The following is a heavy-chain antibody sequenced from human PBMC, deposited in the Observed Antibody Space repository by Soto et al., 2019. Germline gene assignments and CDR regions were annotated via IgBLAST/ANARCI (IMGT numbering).Heavy chain of an antibody. CDR1: GFTFSSHC. V-gene: IGHV3-30*03. CDR2: ISYDGRNK. D-gene: IGHD3-10*01. Sequence: GGSLRLSCAASGFTFSSHCMHWVRQAPGKGLEGVSFISYDGRNKYYADSVKGRFTISRDNSKNQLYLQMNSLRVDDTAVYYCAGVGLFYSGSYRFRYDRFDPWGQGTQGPRSS. CDR3: AGVGLFYSGSYRFRYDRFDP. J-gene: IGHJ5*02.